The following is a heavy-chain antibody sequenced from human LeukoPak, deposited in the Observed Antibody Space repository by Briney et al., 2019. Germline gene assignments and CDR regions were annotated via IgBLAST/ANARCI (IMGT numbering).Heavy chain of an antibody. CDR2: TYYKSKWYN. CDR1: GDSVSSNSAA. D-gene: IGHD1-1*01. Sequence: SQTLSLTCAISGDSVSSNSAAWNWIRQSPSRGLEWLGRTYYKSKWYNDYEVSVRSRITINPDTSKNQFSLQLSSVTPEDTAVYYCTRGQITTFGAFDIWGQGTIVTVSS. CDR3: TRGQITTFGAFDI. V-gene: IGHV6-1*01. J-gene: IGHJ3*02.